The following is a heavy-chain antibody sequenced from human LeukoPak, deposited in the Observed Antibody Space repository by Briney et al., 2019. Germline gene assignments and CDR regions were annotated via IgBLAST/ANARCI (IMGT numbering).Heavy chain of an antibody. J-gene: IGHJ4*02. CDR2: IYYSGST. V-gene: IGHV4-39*07. CDR1: GGSISSSSYY. Sequence: PSETLSLTCTVSGGSISSSSYYWGWIRQPPGKGLEWIGSIYYSGSTYYNPSLKSRVTISVDTSKNQFSLKLSSVTAADTAVYYCARDNYDSSGLPFDYWGQGTLVTVSS. D-gene: IGHD3-22*01. CDR3: ARDNYDSSGLPFDY.